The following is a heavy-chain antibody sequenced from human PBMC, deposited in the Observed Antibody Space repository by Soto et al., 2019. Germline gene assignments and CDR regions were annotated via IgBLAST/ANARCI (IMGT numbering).Heavy chain of an antibody. J-gene: IGHJ4*02. Sequence: GASVKVSCKASGGTFSSYAISWVRQAPGQGLEWMGGIIPIFGTANYAQKFQGRVTITADESTSTAYMELSSLRSEDTAVYYCARGLRGYSGYEPFEYWGQGTLVTVSS. CDR3: ARGLRGYSGYEPFEY. CDR1: GGTFSSYA. V-gene: IGHV1-69*13. CDR2: IIPIFGTA. D-gene: IGHD5-12*01.